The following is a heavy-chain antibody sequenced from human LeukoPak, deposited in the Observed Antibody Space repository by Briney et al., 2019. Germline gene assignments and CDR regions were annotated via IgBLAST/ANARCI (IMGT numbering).Heavy chain of an antibody. CDR3: ARDPLAASAPGYFDY. J-gene: IGHJ4*02. V-gene: IGHV1-69*13. D-gene: IGHD6-13*01. Sequence: SVKVSCKSSGGTFNNFGISWVRQAPGQGLEWMGVIIPILTTTHYAQKFKGRVTIIADESTSTASLELSSLTSEDTAVYYCARDPLAASAPGYFDYWGQGTLVTVSS. CDR2: IIPILTTT. CDR1: GGTFNNFG.